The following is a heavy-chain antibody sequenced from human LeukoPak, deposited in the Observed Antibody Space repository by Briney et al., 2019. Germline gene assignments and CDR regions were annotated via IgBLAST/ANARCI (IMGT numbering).Heavy chain of an antibody. J-gene: IGHJ4*02. CDR1: GFTFSSYG. D-gene: IGHD3-10*01. CDR2: ISYDGSNK. Sequence: GGSLRLSCAASGFTFSSYGMHWVRQAPGKGLEWVAVISYDGSNKYYADSVKGRSTISRDNSKNTLYLQMNSLRAEDTAVYYCAKDSPVGSGSYYNLHYWGQGTLVTVSS. CDR3: AKDSPVGSGSYYNLHY. V-gene: IGHV3-30*18.